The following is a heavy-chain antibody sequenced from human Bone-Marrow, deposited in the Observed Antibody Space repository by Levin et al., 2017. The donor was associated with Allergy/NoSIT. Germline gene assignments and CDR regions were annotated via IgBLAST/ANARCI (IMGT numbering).Heavy chain of an antibody. CDR3: AGSVYDSYYYYGLDV. CDR1: GDGVSSNSAA. V-gene: IGHV6-1*01. J-gene: IGHJ6*02. CDR2: TYFRSTWFN. Sequence: SSETLSLTCAILGDGVSSNSAAWHWIRQSPSRGLEWLGRTYFRSTWFNEYAESVKGRLTINPDTSKNHFSLHLTSVTPEDTAVYYCAGSVYDSYYYYGLDVWGQGTTVIVS. D-gene: IGHD5/OR15-5a*01.